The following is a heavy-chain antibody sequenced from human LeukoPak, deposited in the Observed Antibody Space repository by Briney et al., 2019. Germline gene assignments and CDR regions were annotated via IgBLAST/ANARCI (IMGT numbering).Heavy chain of an antibody. CDR2: IIPIFGTA. V-gene: IGHV1-69*13. CDR1: GGTFSSYA. CDR3: ARVREGYSYGYNHYYYYYMDV. D-gene: IGHD5-18*01. J-gene: IGHJ6*03. Sequence: ASVKVSCKASGGTFSSYAISWVRQAPGQGLEWMGGIIPIFGTANYAQKFQGRVTITADESTSTAYMELSSLRSEDTAVYYCARVREGYSYGYNHYYYYYMDVWGKGTTVTISS.